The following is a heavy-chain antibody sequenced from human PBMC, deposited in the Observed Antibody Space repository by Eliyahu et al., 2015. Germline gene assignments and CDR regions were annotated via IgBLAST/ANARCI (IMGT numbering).Heavy chain of an antibody. Sequence: XVQLVESGGGLVQPGRSLRLSCAASGFPFDXYAMHWVRQAPGKGLAWVSGISWNSGSIGYADSVKGRFTISRDNAKNSLYLQMNSLRAEDTALYYCAKSFYCGGDCFWYFDLWGRGTLVTVSS. D-gene: IGHD2-21*01. CDR1: GFPFDXYA. CDR3: AKSFYCGGDCFWYFDL. V-gene: IGHV3-9*01. CDR2: ISWNSGSI. J-gene: IGHJ2*01.